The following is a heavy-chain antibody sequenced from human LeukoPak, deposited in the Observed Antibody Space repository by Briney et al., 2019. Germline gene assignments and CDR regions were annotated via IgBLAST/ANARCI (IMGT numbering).Heavy chain of an antibody. J-gene: IGHJ4*02. CDR2: IKSKTDGGTT. V-gene: IGHV3-15*01. Sequence: GGSLRLSCVASGFTFSYAWMNWVRQAPGKGLEWVGRIKSKTDGGTTDYAAPVKGRFTISRDDSKNTLYLQMNSLKTEDTAVYYCTTDSHYYDSSGYFLYYFDYWGQGTLVTVSS. D-gene: IGHD3-22*01. CDR3: TTDSHYYDSSGYFLYYFDY. CDR1: GFTFSYAW.